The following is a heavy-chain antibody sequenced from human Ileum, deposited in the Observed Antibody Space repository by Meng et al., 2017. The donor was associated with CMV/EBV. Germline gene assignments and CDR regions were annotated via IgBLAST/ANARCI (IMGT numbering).Heavy chain of an antibody. CDR3: PRYSDDRFEWQFDL. J-gene: IGHJ2*01. CDR2: FYSDDDN. V-gene: IGHV2-5*02. CDR1: GCWSSAAVLG. D-gene: IGHD3-9*01. Sequence: FSGCWSSAAVLGVGWIRQPPRNALECLALFYSDDDNRYSPSLCHSLDIIKDTSNSQAAHTMTNIDPADTATYYCPRYSDDRFEWQFDLWGRGTLVTVSS.